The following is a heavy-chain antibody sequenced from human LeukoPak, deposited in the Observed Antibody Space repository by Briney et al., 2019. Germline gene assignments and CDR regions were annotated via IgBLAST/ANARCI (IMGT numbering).Heavy chain of an antibody. CDR2: ISGYNVNT. V-gene: IGHV1-18*01. CDR1: GYTFTSYC. Sequence: ASVKVSCKASGYTFTSYCISWVRQGPGQGFEWVGWISGYNVNTNYAQKLQGRVTMTTDTSTSTANMELRSLRSDDTAVYYCARAPRSSSTWYVLHWGQGTLVTVSS. CDR3: ARAPRSSSTWYVLH. J-gene: IGHJ4*02. D-gene: IGHD6-13*01.